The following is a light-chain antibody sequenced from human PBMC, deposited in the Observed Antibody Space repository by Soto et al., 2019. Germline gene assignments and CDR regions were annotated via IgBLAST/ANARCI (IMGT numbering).Light chain of an antibody. Sequence: DIQMTQSPSTLSASARDRVTITCRASQTISSWLAWYQQKPGKAPKLLIYDASTLASGAPSRFSGSGSGTEFTLAISSLQPDDFATYYCQHYNSYPYTFGQGTELEIK. J-gene: IGKJ2*01. CDR3: QHYNSYPYT. V-gene: IGKV1-5*01. CDR2: DAS. CDR1: QTISSW.